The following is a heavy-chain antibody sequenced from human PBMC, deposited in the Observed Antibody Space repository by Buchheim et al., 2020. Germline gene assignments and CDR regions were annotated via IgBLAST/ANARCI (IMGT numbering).Heavy chain of an antibody. V-gene: IGHV4-39*01. CDR2: IYYSGST. D-gene: IGHD3-22*01. J-gene: IGHJ4*02. CDR3: ASLIVVVSPYYFDY. CDR1: GGSISSSSYY. Sequence: QLQLQESGPGLVKPSETLSLTCTVSGGSISSSSYYWGWIRQPPGKGLEWIGSIYYSGSTYYNPSLKSRVTISVATSQNPSSLKLSSVTAADTAVYYCASLIVVVSPYYFDYWGQGTL.